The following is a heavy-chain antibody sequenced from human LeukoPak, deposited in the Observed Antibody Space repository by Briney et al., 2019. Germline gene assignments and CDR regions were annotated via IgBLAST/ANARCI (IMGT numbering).Heavy chain of an antibody. J-gene: IGHJ4*02. V-gene: IGHV3-23*01. CDR3: AKGVTGYSSGWSRSSFDY. Sequence: GGSLRLSCAASGFTFSSYGMSWVRQAPGKGLEWVSAISGSGGSTYYADSVKGRFTISRDNSKNTLYLQMNSLRAEDTAVYYCAKGVTGYSSGWSRSSFDYWGQGTLVTVSS. CDR2: ISGSGGST. CDR1: GFTFSSYG. D-gene: IGHD6-19*01.